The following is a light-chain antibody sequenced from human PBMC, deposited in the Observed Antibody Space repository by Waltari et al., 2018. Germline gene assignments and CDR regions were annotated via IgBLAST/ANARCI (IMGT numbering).Light chain of an antibody. J-gene: IGLJ3*02. CDR3: MILYNDAGV. CDR2: CRSDSTE. V-gene: IGLV5-45*01. CDR1: SAIDVSTFN. Sequence: QAVLTQPASLSASPGASVSLPCTFRSAIDVSTFNLYLYPPRPGSPPRFLLKCRSDSTEQRGSGVPSRLSVSKDSSANAALIIISGLQSEDEADYYCMILYNDAGVFGGGTKLTVL.